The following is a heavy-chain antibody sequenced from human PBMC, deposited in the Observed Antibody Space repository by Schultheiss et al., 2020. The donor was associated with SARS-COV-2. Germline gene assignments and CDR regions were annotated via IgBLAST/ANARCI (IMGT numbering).Heavy chain of an antibody. V-gene: IGHV3-48*03. Sequence: GGSLRLSCAASGFSFSDFEMNWVRQAPGKGLEWISYISHRSESTLYADSVKGRFTISRDNADNSLYLQMNSLRAEDTAVYYCARDHTGYCSSTSCFVNAFDIWGQGTMVTVSS. CDR2: ISHRSEST. D-gene: IGHD2-2*01. CDR1: GFSFSDFE. CDR3: ARDHTGYCSSTSCFVNAFDI. J-gene: IGHJ3*02.